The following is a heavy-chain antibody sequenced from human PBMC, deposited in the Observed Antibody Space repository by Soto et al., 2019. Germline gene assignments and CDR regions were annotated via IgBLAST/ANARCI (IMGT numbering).Heavy chain of an antibody. CDR3: AREYTSAWHRWFDP. CDR2: IYDSGST. V-gene: IGHV4-59*01. Sequence: SETLSLTCTVSGGSISSYDWSWIRQPPGKGLEWIGYIYDSGSTKYNPSLKSRVTISVDTSKNQFSLKLSSVTAADTAVYYCAREYTSAWHRWFDPWGQGTLVTVSS. CDR1: GGSISSYD. D-gene: IGHD6-25*01. J-gene: IGHJ5*02.